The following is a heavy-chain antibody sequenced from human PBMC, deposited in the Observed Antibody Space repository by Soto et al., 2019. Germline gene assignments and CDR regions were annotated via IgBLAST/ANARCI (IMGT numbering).Heavy chain of an antibody. D-gene: IGHD3-22*01. J-gene: IGHJ4*02. CDR3: ATGPGRKWLFPYFDY. Sequence: ASVKGSCKVSGYTLPELSMHWVRQAPGKGLEWMGGFDPEDGGTIYAQKFQGRVTMTEDTSTDTAYMELSSLRSEDTALYYCATGPGRKWLFPYFDYWGQGTLVTVSS. CDR1: GYTLPELS. V-gene: IGHV1-24*01. CDR2: FDPEDGGT.